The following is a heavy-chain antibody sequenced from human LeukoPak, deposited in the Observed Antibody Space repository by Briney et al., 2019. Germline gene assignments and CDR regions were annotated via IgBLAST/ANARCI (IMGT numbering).Heavy chain of an antibody. CDR2: INQSGST. J-gene: IGHJ6*02. Sequence: SETLSLTRAVSGGSFSGYYWSWIRQPPGKGLEGMGEINQSGSTNYNPSLKSRVTISVDTSKNQFSLKLSSVTAADTAVYYCARGGWDGYYYYGMDVWGQGTTVTVSS. CDR3: ARGGWDGYYYYGMDV. D-gene: IGHD1-26*01. CDR1: GGSFSGYY. V-gene: IGHV4-34*01.